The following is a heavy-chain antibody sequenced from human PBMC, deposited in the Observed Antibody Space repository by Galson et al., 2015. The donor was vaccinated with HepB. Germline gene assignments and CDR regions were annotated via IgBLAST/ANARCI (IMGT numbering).Heavy chain of an antibody. J-gene: IGHJ1*01. D-gene: IGHD6-19*01. CDR3: VRGWSSPAEYFQH. V-gene: IGHV3-30*03. CDR2: IRYEGSNK. Sequence: SLSRSCEASGFTFSSYGRHWVRQAPGKGLEGVAVIRYEGSNKYYADSVKGRFTISRDNSKNTLYLQMHSLRAEDTAVYYCVRGWSSPAEYFQHWGRAPWSPSPQ. CDR1: GFTFSSYG.